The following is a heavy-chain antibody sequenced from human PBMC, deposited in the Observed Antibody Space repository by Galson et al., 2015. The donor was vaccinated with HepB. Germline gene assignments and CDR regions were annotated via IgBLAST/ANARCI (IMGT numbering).Heavy chain of an antibody. J-gene: IGHJ4*02. D-gene: IGHD5-18*01. Sequence: LSLTCTVSGGSISSSSYYWGWIRQPPGKGLEWIGSIYYSGSTYYNPSLRSRVTISVDTSKNQFSLKLSSVTAADTAVYYCARLPRGYSYGYPDYWGQGTLVTVSS. CDR3: ARLPRGYSYGYPDY. CDR1: GGSISSSSYY. V-gene: IGHV4-39*07. CDR2: IYYSGST.